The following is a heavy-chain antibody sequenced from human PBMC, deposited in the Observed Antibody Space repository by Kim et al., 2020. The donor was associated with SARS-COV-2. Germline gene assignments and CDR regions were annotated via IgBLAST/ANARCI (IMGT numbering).Heavy chain of an antibody. CDR2: ISYDGSNK. V-gene: IGHV3-30-3*01. CDR3: ARDSFFVAVAQYYWYFDL. CDR1: GFTFSSYA. J-gene: IGHJ2*01. Sequence: GGSLRLSCAASGFTFSSYAMHWVRQAPGKGLEWVAVISYDGSNKYYADSVKGRFTISRDNSKNTLYLQMNSLRAEDTAVYYCARDSFFVAVAQYYWYFDLWGRGTLVTVSS. D-gene: IGHD6-19*01.